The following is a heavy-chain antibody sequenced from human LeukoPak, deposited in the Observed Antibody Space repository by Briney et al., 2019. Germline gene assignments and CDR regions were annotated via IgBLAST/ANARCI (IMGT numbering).Heavy chain of an antibody. J-gene: IGHJ4*02. Sequence: SETLSLTCTVSGGSISGYYWSWIRQPPGKGLEWIGYIYYTGSINYNPSLKSRVTISADTSKNHFSLKLNSVTAADTAVYYCAQDSATPSYWGQGTLVTVSS. CDR2: IYYTGSI. CDR3: AQDSATPSY. D-gene: IGHD2-15*01. V-gene: IGHV4-59*01. CDR1: GGSISGYY.